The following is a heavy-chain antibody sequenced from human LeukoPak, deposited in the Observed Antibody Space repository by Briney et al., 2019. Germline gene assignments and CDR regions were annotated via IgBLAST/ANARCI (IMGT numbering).Heavy chain of an antibody. CDR2: MNPNRGNT. Sequence: ASLKVSCKASGYTFTSYDINWVRQATGQGLEWMGWMNPNRGNTGYAQKFQGRVTMTRNTSISTAYMELSSLRSEDTAVYYCARAHGSTGYYSYYYYYYMDVWGKGTTVTISS. CDR1: GYTFTSYD. V-gene: IGHV1-8*01. J-gene: IGHJ6*03. D-gene: IGHD3-9*01. CDR3: ARAHGSTGYYSYYYYYYMDV.